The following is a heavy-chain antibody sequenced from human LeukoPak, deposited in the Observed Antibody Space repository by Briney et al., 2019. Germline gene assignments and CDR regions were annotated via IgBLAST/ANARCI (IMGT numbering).Heavy chain of an antibody. D-gene: IGHD3-22*01. J-gene: IGHJ4*02. CDR1: GFTFSSYA. CDR3: ARDLASYYYDSSGYSDS. V-gene: IGHV3-30-3*01. CDR2: ISYDGSNK. Sequence: PGGSLRLSCAASGFTFSSYAMHWVRQAPGKGLEWVAVISYDGSNKYYADSVKGRFTISRDNSKNTLYLQMNSLRAEDTAVYYCARDLASYYYDSSGYSDSWGQGTLVTVSS.